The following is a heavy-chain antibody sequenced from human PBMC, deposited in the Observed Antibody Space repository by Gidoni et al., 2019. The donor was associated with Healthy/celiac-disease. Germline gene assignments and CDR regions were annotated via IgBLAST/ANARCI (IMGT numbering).Heavy chain of an antibody. CDR1: GFTFSSYG. V-gene: IGHV3-33*01. J-gene: IGHJ4*02. Sequence: QVQLVESGGGGVQPGRSLRLSCSASGFTFSSYGRHWVRQAPGKGLEWVAVIWYDGSNKYYAASVKGRFTISRDNSKNTLYLQMNSLRAEDTAVYYCARDGGGYGDYPPGYCDYWGQGTLVTVSS. D-gene: IGHD4-17*01. CDR2: IWYDGSNK. CDR3: ARDGGGYGDYPPGYCDY.